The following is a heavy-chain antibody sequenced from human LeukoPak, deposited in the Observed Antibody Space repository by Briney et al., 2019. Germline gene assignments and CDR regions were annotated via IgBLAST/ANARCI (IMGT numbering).Heavy chain of an antibody. V-gene: IGHV4-39*07. Sequence: PSETLSLTCTVSGASISSRSYYWGWIRQAPGKGLEWIGSIHYSGTTYYNPSLKSRVTISVDTSKNQFSLKLSSVTAADTAVYYCARDGPYCTNGVCHAGVSIWGQGTMVTVSS. D-gene: IGHD2-8*01. CDR3: ARDGPYCTNGVCHAGVSI. CDR2: IHYSGTT. CDR1: GASISSRSYY. J-gene: IGHJ3*02.